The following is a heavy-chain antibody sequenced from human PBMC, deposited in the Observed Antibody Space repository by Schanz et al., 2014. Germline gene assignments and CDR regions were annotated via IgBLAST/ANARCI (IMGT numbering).Heavy chain of an antibody. J-gene: IGHJ6*02. Sequence: DVQLLESGGGLVQPGGSLRLSCAASGFTFNSYAMTWVRQAPGKGLEWVSSISHSGGSKYYADSVKGRFTISRDNSENTLYLQMNSLRDDDTAVFYCAKGMGYCSGGTCYDFYYYGLDVWGQGTTVAVSS. D-gene: IGHD2-15*01. V-gene: IGHV3-23*01. CDR1: GFTFNSYA. CDR3: AKGMGYCSGGTCYDFYYYGLDV. CDR2: ISHSGGSK.